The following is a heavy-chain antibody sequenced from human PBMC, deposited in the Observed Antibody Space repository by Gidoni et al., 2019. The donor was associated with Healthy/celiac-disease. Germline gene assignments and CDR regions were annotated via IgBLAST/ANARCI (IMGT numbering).Heavy chain of an antibody. V-gene: IGHV1-2*02. CDR1: GSTFTGYY. J-gene: IGHJ4*02. CDR3: ARDRTPPAFSGSYYYFDY. CDR2: INPNSGGT. Sequence: QVQLVQSGAEVKKPGASVKVSCKASGSTFTGYYMHWVRQAPGQGLEWMGWINPNSGGTNYAQKFQGRVTMTRDTSISTAYMELSRLRSDDTAVYYCARDRTPPAFSGSYYYFDYWGQGTLVTVSS. D-gene: IGHD1-26*01.